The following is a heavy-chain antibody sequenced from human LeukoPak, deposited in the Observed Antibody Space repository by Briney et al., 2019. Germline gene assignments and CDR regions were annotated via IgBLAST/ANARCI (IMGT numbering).Heavy chain of an antibody. CDR1: GFTFSSYW. V-gene: IGHV3-23*01. J-gene: IGHJ4*01. CDR2: LSDSGVYT. CDR3: AKTRGSGGWLSADF. Sequence: AGGSLRLSCGASGFTFSSYWMHWVRQAPGKGLVWVSILSDSGVYTYYADSVKGRFSISRDNSKNILYLQMNSLRPEDTARYYCAKTRGSGGWLSADFWGRGNLVIVSS. D-gene: IGHD6-19*01.